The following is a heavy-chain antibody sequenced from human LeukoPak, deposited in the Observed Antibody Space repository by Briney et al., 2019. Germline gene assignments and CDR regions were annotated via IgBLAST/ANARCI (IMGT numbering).Heavy chain of an antibody. CDR1: GGSFSGYY. D-gene: IGHD6-6*01. J-gene: IGHJ6*02. CDR2: INHSGST. V-gene: IGHV4-34*01. CDR3: ARGRIAARRMGSPPQKYYYYGMDV. Sequence: SETLSLTCAVYGGSFSGYYWSWIRQPPGKGLEWIGEINHSGSTNYNPSLKSRVTISVDTSKNQFSLKLSSVTAADTAVYYCARGRIAARRMGSPPQKYYYYGMDVWGQGTTVTVSS.